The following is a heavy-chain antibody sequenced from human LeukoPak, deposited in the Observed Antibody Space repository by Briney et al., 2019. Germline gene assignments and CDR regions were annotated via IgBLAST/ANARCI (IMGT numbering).Heavy chain of an antibody. CDR1: GFTFDNYA. CDR3: AKVRGMYSRGYFFDY. Sequence: GGSLRLSCAAYGFTFDNYAMHWVRQAPGKGLEWLSIISWNSGYIGYADSVKGRVTISRDNAKKSLDLQMNSLRAEDTAFYYCAKVRGMYSRGYFFDYWGQGTLVTVSS. D-gene: IGHD6-25*01. J-gene: IGHJ4*02. V-gene: IGHV3-9*01. CDR2: ISWNSGYI.